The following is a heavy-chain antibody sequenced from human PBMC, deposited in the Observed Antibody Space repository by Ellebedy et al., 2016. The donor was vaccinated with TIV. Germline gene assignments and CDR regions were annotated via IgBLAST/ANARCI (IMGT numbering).Heavy chain of an antibody. CDR1: GFPFDSYV. D-gene: IGHD5/OR15-5a*01. V-gene: IGHV3-30*04. J-gene: IGHJ4*02. Sequence: GESLKISCAASGFPFDSYVMNWVRQAPGKGLEWVALISYDGSNKYFADSVQGLFTISRDNSHNTLYLLMTSLRGDDTAIYYCARALNHVDTVSTAPLDCWGQGTLVTVSS. CDR2: ISYDGSNK. CDR3: ARALNHVDTVSTAPLDC.